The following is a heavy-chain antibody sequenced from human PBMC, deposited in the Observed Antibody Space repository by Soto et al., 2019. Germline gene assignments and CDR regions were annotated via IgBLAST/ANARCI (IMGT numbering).Heavy chain of an antibody. CDR1: GGSFSGYY. J-gene: IGHJ6*02. CDR3: ARTRVWSGYDYYYYYGMDV. CDR2: INHSGST. V-gene: IGHV4-34*01. Sequence: PSETLSLTCAVYGGSFSGYYWSWIRQPPGKGLEWIGEINHSGSTNYNPSLKSRVTISVDTSKNQFSLKLSSVAAADTAVYYCARTRVWSGYDYYYYYGMDVWGQGTTVTVS. D-gene: IGHD5-12*01.